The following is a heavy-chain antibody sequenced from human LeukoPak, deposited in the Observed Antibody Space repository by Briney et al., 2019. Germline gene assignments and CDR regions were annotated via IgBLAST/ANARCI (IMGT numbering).Heavy chain of an antibody. CDR3: AKDRSSGWYFDY. CDR1: GSTFSSYG. J-gene: IGHJ4*02. V-gene: IGHV3-30*02. D-gene: IGHD6-19*01. CDR2: IRYDGSNK. Sequence: PGGSLRLSCAASGSTFSSYGMHWVRQAPGKGLEWVAFIRYDGSNKYYADSVKGRFTISRDNSKNTLYLQMNSLRAEDTAVYYCAKDRSSGWYFDYWGQGTLVTVSS.